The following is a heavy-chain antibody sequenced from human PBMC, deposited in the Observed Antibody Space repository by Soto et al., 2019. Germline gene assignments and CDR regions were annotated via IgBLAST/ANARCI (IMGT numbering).Heavy chain of an antibody. CDR3: AKEGSSSWYVSDYYYGMDV. CDR1: GFTFSSYG. D-gene: IGHD6-13*01. Sequence: SLRLSCAASGFTFSSYGMHWVRQAPGKGLEWVAVISYDGSNKYYADSVKGRFTISRDNSKNTLYLQMNSLRAEDTAVYYCAKEGSSSWYVSDYYYGMDVWGQGTTVTVSS. V-gene: IGHV3-30*18. J-gene: IGHJ6*02. CDR2: ISYDGSNK.